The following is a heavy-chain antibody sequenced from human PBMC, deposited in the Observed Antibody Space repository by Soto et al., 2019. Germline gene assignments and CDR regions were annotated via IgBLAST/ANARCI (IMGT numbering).Heavy chain of an antibody. D-gene: IGHD6-13*01. CDR3: ARAAACTEWFEP. J-gene: IGHJ5*02. V-gene: IGHV4-34*01. CDR2: INHSGST. CDR1: GGSFRGSY. Sequence: SETLSLTCAVYGGSFRGSYCSWMRQPPGKGLEWIGEINHSGSTNYNPSLKSRVTISVDTSKNQFSLKLSSVTAADTAVYYCARAAACTEWFEPWGQGTLVTVSA.